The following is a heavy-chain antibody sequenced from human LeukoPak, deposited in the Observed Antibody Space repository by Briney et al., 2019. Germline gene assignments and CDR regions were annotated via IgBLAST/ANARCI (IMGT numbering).Heavy chain of an antibody. J-gene: IGHJ4*02. V-gene: IGHV1-3*01. CDR2: INAGNGNT. CDR3: ARDAFDY. CDR1: GYTFTSYA. Sequence: TGGSLRLSCAASGYTFTSYAMHWVRQAPGQRLEWMGWINAGNGNTKYSQKFQGRVTITRDTSASTAYMELSSLRSEDTAVYYCARDAFDYWGQGTLVTVSS.